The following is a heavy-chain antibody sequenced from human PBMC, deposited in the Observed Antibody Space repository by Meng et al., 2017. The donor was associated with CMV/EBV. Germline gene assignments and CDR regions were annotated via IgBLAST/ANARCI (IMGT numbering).Heavy chain of an antibody. CDR1: GSTFSSYA. D-gene: IGHD1-26*01. Sequence: GGSLRLSCAASGSTFSSYAMHWVRQAPGKGLEWVAVISYDGSNKYYADSVKGRFTISRDNSKNTLYLQMNSLRAEDTAVYYCARGHGKWELLRDGMDVWGQGTTVTVSS. CDR2: ISYDGSNK. CDR3: ARGHGKWELLRDGMDV. J-gene: IGHJ6*02. V-gene: IGHV3-30*04.